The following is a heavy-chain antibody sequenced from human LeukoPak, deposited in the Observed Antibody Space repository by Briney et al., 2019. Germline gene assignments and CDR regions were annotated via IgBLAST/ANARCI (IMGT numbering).Heavy chain of an antibody. V-gene: IGHV1-18*04. Sequence: GASVKVSCKASSYIFTTYGISWVRQAPGQGLEWMGWINTYNGNTNYAQKLQGRVTMTTDTSPSTAYMDLRSLRSDDTAVYYCARQAGGYSSGWYQFHFDYWGQGTLVTVSS. CDR1: SYIFTTYG. J-gene: IGHJ4*02. D-gene: IGHD6-19*01. CDR3: ARQAGGYSSGWYQFHFDY. CDR2: INTYNGNT.